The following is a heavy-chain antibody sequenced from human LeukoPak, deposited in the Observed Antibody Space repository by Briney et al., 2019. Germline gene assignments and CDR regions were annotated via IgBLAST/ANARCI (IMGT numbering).Heavy chain of an antibody. CDR1: GGTFSSYA. V-gene: IGHV1-18*01. D-gene: IGHD1-26*01. Sequence: ASVKVSCKASGGTFSSYAISWVRQAPGQGLEWMGWISAYNGNTNYAQKLQGRVTMTTDTSTSTAYMELRSLRSDDTAVYYCARGYGSGSRLDYWGQGTLVTVSS. CDR2: ISAYNGNT. CDR3: ARGYGSGSRLDY. J-gene: IGHJ4*02.